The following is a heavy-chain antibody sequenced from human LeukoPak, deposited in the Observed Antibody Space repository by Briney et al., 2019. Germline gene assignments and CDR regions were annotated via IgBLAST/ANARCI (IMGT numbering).Heavy chain of an antibody. CDR3: ARETPNCGGDCFDY. CDR2: ISDVGRSGI. V-gene: IGHV3-48*03. CDR1: GFTLSSHE. J-gene: IGHJ4*02. Sequence: GGSLRLSCAASGFTLSSHEINWVRQAPGKGLEWVSYISDVGRSGIYFADSVKGRFTLSRDNAKNSLYLQMNSLRAEDTAIYYCARETPNCGGDCFDYWGQGTLVTVSS. D-gene: IGHD2-21*02.